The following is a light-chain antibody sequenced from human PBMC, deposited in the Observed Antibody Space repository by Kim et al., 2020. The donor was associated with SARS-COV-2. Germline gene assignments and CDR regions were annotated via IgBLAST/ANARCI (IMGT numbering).Light chain of an antibody. CDR3: CSYAGSYTVV. V-gene: IGLV2-11*01. Sequence: FPISATXPSXVXGGXNVVSXGQXHXGKAPKLMIXDVSKRPSGVPDXFSGSKSGNTASLTISGLQAXXEADYYCCSYAGSYTVVFGGGTQLTVL. J-gene: IGLJ2*01. CDR1: SXVXGGXNV. CDR2: DVS.